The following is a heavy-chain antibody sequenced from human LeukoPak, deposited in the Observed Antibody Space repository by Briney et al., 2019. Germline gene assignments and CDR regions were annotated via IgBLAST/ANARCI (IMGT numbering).Heavy chain of an antibody. D-gene: IGHD2-2*01. J-gene: IGHJ6*02. CDR2: INPNSGGT. CDR1: GYTFTGYY. Sequence: VASVKVSCKASGYTFTGYYMHWVRQAPGQGLEWMGWINPNSGGTNYAQKFQGRVTMTRDTSISTAYMELSRLRSDDTAVYCCARVRCSSTSCYGPMDYYYYGMDVWGQGTTVAVSS. V-gene: IGHV1-2*02. CDR3: ARVRCSSTSCYGPMDYYYYGMDV.